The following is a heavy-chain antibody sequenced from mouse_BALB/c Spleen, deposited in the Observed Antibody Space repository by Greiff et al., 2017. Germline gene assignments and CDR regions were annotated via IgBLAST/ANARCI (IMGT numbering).Heavy chain of an antibody. CDR3: ARTSGYGTYAMDY. V-gene: IGHV1-69*02. CDR2: IDPSDSET. Sequence: VQLQQPGAELVKPGAPVKLSCKASGYTFTSYWMNWVKQRPGRGLEWIGRIDPSDSETHYNQKFKDKATLTVDKSSSTAYIQLSSLTSEDSAVYYCARTSGYGTYAMDYWGQGTSVTVSS. CDR1: GYTFTSYW. D-gene: IGHD3-1*01. J-gene: IGHJ4*01.